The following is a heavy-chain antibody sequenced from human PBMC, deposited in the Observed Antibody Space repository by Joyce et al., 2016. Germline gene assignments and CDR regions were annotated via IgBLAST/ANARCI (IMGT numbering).Heavy chain of an antibody. CDR3: AKILTATYSSGWFLDY. Sequence: QVQLVESGGGVVQPGRSLRLSCAASGLTLSNYGVHWVRQAPGKGLEVVACISYDGIYKYYADSVKGRFTISRDNSKNTVFLEMNSLRTEDTAVYYCAKILTATYSSGWFLDYWGQGTLVTVSS. CDR2: ISYDGIYK. J-gene: IGHJ4*02. CDR1: GLTLSNYG. V-gene: IGHV3-30*18. D-gene: IGHD6-25*01.